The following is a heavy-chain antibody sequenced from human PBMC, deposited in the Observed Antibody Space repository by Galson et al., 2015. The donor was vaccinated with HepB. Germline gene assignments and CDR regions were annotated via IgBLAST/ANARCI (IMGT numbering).Heavy chain of an antibody. J-gene: IGHJ4*02. CDR3: ARYRRDIADDQYYFDY. CDR2: IKQDGSEK. Sequence: SLRLSCAASGFIFSNYFMTWVRQAPGKGLEWVANIKQDGSEKYFVDSVKGRFTISRDNAKNSLYLQMNSLRAEDTAVYYCARYRRDIADDQYYFDYWGQGTLVTVSS. CDR1: GFIFSNYF. V-gene: IGHV3-7*03. D-gene: IGHD2/OR15-2a*01.